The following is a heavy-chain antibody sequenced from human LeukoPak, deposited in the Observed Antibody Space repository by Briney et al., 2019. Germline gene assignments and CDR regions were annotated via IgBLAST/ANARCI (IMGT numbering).Heavy chain of an antibody. CDR1: GGSFSGYY. V-gene: IGHV4-34*01. J-gene: IGHJ3*02. D-gene: IGHD3-10*01. CDR3: ASRGPRRAFDI. Sequence: PSETLSLTYAVYGGSFSGYYWSWIRQPPGKGLEWIGEINHSGSTNYNPSLKSRVTISVDTSKNQFSLKLSSVTAADTAVYYCASRGPRRAFDIWGQGTMVTVSS. CDR2: INHSGST.